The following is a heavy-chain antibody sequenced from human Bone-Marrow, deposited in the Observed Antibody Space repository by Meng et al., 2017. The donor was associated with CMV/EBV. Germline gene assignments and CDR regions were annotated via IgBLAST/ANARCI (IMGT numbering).Heavy chain of an antibody. CDR3: AVFGGSGAHYGMDV. J-gene: IGHJ6*01. CDR2: IYYSGST. CDR1: GGSISSYY. D-gene: IGHD3-16*01. Sequence: SETLSLTFTGPGGSISSYYWSWIRQPPGKGLEWIVYIYYSGSTNYNPSLKSRVTISVDTSKNQFSLKLSSVTAADTAVYYCAVFGGSGAHYGMDVWGQGTTVTVSS. V-gene: IGHV4-59*01.